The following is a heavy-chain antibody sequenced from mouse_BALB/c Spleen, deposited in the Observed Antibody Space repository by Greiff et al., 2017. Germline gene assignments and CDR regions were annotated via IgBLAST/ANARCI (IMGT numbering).Heavy chain of an antibody. Sequence: EVKVVESGGGLVQPGGSLRLSCATSGFTFTDYYMSWVRQPPGKALEWLGFIRNKANGYTTEYSASVKGRFTISRDNSQSILYLQMNTLRAEDSATYYCARDYYGSSWYFDGWGAGTTVTVSS. D-gene: IGHD1-1*01. CDR2: IRNKANGYTT. J-gene: IGHJ1*01. CDR3: ARDYYGSSWYFDG. V-gene: IGHV7-3*02. CDR1: GFTFTDYY.